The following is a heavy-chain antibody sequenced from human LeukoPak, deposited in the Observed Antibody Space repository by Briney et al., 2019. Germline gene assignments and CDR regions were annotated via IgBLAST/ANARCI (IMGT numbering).Heavy chain of an antibody. CDR1: GGTFSSYA. D-gene: IGHD3-22*01. CDR2: IIPIFGIA. CDR3: ARDHPDYYDSSGYYGWYFDL. Sequence: GASVNVSCKASGGTFSSYAISWVRQAPGQGLEWMGRIIPIFGIANYAQKFQGRVTITADKSTSTAYMELSSLRSEDTAVYYCARDHPDYYDSSGYYGWYFDLWGRGTLVTVSS. V-gene: IGHV1-69*04. J-gene: IGHJ2*01.